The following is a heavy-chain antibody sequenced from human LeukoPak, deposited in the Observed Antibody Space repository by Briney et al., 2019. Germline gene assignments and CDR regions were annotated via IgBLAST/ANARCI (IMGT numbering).Heavy chain of an antibody. Sequence: MASETLSLTCTISGASISSSTYYWGWIRQPPGKGLEWIGSIYSSGHTYYNPSLKSRLSISVDTSKNQFSLGLNSVTAADTAIYYCVRDGSGGDYFDYWGLGTLVTVSS. CDR2: IYSSGHT. J-gene: IGHJ4*02. CDR1: GASISSSTYY. CDR3: VRDGSGGDYFDY. D-gene: IGHD2-15*01. V-gene: IGHV4-39*07.